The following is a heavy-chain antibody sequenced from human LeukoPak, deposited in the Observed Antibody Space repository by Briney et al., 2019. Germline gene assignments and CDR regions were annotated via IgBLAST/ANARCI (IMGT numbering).Heavy chain of an antibody. CDR3: ARDLEIVAAGWYFDL. J-gene: IGHJ2*01. CDR2: ISMTGGST. V-gene: IGHV3-23*01. CDR1: GFIFSNYA. Sequence: GGSLRLSCAASGFIFSNYAMTWVRQAPGKGLEWASSISMTGGSTYYADSVKGRFTISRDNSKNTLLLQMKDLRAEDTAVYYCARDLEIVAAGWYFDLWGRGTLVIVSS. D-gene: IGHD6-13*01.